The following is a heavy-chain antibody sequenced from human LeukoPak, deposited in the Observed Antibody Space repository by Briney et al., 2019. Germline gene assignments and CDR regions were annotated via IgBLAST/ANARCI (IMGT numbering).Heavy chain of an antibody. V-gene: IGHV3-33*01. CDR3: ARGSTYYDSSGQVPFDY. CDR2: IWYDGSHQ. D-gene: IGHD3-22*01. CDR1: GFTFSNYA. J-gene: IGHJ4*02. Sequence: GGSLRLSCAASGFTFSNYAMHWVRQAPGKGPEWVAAIWYDGSHQYYADSVKGRFTISRDNAKNSLYLQMNSLRAEDTAVYYCARGSTYYDSSGQVPFDYWGQGTLVTVSS.